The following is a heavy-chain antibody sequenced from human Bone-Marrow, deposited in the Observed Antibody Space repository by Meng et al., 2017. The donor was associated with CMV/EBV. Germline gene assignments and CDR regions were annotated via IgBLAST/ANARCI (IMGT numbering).Heavy chain of an antibody. D-gene: IGHD4-11*01. CDR2: ISPGDSDT. J-gene: IGHJ6*02. Sequence: GGSLRLSCKGSGYSFTSYWIGWVRQMPGKGLEWMGIISPGDSDTRYSPSFQGQVTISADKSISTAYLQWSSLKASDTAMYYCARQPYSNYDYYYGMYVWGQGTTVAVSS. V-gene: IGHV5-51*01. CDR3: ARQPYSNYDYYYGMYV. CDR1: GYSFTSYW.